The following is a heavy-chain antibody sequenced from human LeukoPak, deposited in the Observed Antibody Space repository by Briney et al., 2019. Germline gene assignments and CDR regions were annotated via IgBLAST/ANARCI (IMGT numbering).Heavy chain of an antibody. Sequence: GGSLRLSCAASGFTFSDYYMSWIRQAPGKGLEWVSYISSSGSTIYYADSVKGRFTISRDNAKNSLYLQMNSLRAEDTAVYYCAREARPHYDFWSGYYLGGAPTYYYYGMDVWGQGTTVTVSS. D-gene: IGHD3-3*01. CDR1: GFTFSDYY. CDR3: AREARPHYDFWSGYYLGGAPTYYYYGMDV. V-gene: IGHV3-11*01. J-gene: IGHJ6*02. CDR2: ISSSGSTI.